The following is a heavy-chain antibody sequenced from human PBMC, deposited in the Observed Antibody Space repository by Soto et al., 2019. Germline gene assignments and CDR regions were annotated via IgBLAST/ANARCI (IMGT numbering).Heavy chain of an antibody. D-gene: IGHD6-19*01. CDR3: ARHEDSLGLAVGGNYYGMDV. Sequence: GESLKISCKGSGYRFTSYWIAWVRQMPGKGLEWMGIIYPGDSDTRYSPSFQGQVTISADKSISTAYLQWSSLRASDTAMYYCARHEDSLGLAVGGNYYGMDVWGQGTTVTVSS. V-gene: IGHV5-51*01. CDR2: IYPGDSDT. J-gene: IGHJ6*02. CDR1: GYRFTSYW.